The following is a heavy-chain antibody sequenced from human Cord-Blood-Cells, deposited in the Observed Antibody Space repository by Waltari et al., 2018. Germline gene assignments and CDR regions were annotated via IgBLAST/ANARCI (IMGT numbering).Heavy chain of an antibody. Sequence: QLQLQESGPGLVKPSETLSLTCTVSGCSLSSSSYSSGWTRQPPGKGLEWIGSIYYSGSTYYNPSLKSRVTISVDTSKNQFSLKLSSVTAADTAVYYCAKYSSGWYWYFDLWGRGTLVTVSS. CDR1: GCSLSSSSYS. CDR3: AKYSSGWYWYFDL. J-gene: IGHJ2*01. V-gene: IGHV4-39*01. D-gene: IGHD6-19*01. CDR2: IYYSGST.